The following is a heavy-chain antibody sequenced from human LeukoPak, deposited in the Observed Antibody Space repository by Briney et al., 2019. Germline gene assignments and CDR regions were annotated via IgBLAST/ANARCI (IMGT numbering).Heavy chain of an antibody. Sequence: EESLKISCKGSGYSFTDYWIGWVRQMPGKGLEWMGIIYPGDSDTRYSPSFQGQVTISVDKAISTAYLQWSSLKTSDTAMYYCARQGYSRMGATDYWGQGTLVTVSA. CDR3: ARQGYSRMGATDY. J-gene: IGHJ4*02. CDR1: GYSFTDYW. V-gene: IGHV5-51*01. D-gene: IGHD1-26*01. CDR2: IYPGDSDT.